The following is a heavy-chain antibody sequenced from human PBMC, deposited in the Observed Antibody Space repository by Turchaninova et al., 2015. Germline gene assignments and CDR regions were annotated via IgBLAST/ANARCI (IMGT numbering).Heavy chain of an antibody. Sequence: QVTLRESGPFVVKPTEPLTLTCSVTGVSLTDPRMGVSWLRQSPGKPLEWLANIFSIDGESYNTSLKSRVTISKDTSGTQVVLTMTNMDPVDTGTYYCARLFYDETAYFSLGAYWGQGTPVIVSS. V-gene: IGHV2-26*01. CDR2: IFSIDGE. J-gene: IGHJ4*02. D-gene: IGHD1-26*01. CDR3: ARLFYDETAYFSLGAY. CDR1: GVSLTDPRMG.